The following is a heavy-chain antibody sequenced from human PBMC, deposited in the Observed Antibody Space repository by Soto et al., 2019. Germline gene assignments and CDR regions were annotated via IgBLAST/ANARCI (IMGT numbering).Heavy chain of an antibody. V-gene: IGHV3-30*18. Sequence: QVQLVESGGGVVQPGRSLRLSCAASGFNFRSYGMHWVRQAPGKGLEWVAVISYDGSAKWYVDSAKGRFTISRDTSKNILYLQMNSLRAEGTAVYYCAKDEGAEDDILTGYPLFDYRGQGILVTVSS. D-gene: IGHD3-9*01. CDR1: GFNFRSYG. J-gene: IGHJ4*02. CDR3: AKDEGAEDDILTGYPLFDY. CDR2: ISYDGSAK.